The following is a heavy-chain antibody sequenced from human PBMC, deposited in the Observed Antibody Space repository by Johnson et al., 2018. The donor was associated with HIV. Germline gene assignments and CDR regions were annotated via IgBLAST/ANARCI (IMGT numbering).Heavy chain of an antibody. Sequence: VQLVESGGGLVQPGGSLRLSCAASGFTFSSYWMSWVRQAPGKGLEWVSVIYSGGSTYYADSVKGRFTISRDNSKNTLYLQMNSLRAEDTALYYCAKGRTYYYDSSGSPWDAFDIWGQGTMVTVSS. D-gene: IGHD3-22*01. V-gene: IGHV3-66*02. J-gene: IGHJ3*02. CDR2: IYSGGST. CDR3: AKGRTYYYDSSGSPWDAFDI. CDR1: GFTFSSYW.